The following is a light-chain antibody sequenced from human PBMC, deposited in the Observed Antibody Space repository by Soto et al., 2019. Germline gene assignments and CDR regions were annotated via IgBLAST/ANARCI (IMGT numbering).Light chain of an antibody. CDR1: QSLTSN. CDR3: QHRSNWPPVIT. J-gene: IGKJ4*01. CDR2: DTS. Sequence: EILLTQSPVTLSVSPGARATLSCRASQSLTSNLAWYQQRPGQAPRLLIYDTSTRATDVPARFSGSGSGTEFTLTIASLQSEDFAVYYCQHRSNWPPVITFGGGTKVEIK. V-gene: IGKV3-15*01.